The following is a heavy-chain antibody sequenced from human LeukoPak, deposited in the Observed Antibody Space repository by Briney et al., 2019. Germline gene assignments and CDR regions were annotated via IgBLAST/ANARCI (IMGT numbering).Heavy chain of an antibody. CDR3: ARAIVGAYFDY. J-gene: IGHJ4*02. Sequence: GGSLRLSCAASGFTFSSYSMNWVRQAPGKGLEWVSSISSSSSYIYYADSVKGRFTISRDNSKNTLYVQMNSLRAEDTAIYYCARAIVGAYFDYWGQGTQVTVSS. CDR1: GFTFSSYS. V-gene: IGHV3-21*04. CDR2: ISSSSSYI. D-gene: IGHD1-26*01.